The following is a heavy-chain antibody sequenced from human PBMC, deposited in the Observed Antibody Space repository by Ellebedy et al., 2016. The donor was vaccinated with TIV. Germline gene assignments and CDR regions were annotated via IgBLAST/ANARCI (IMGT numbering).Heavy chain of an antibody. V-gene: IGHV3-7*01. CDR1: GFTFSTYW. Sequence: GGSLRLSXAASGFTFSTYWMHWVRQAPGKGLEWVANIKQDGSEKYYVDSVKGRFTISRDNAKSSLYLQMDSLRAEDTAVYYCAKEIGGGGSYWGQGTLVTVSS. D-gene: IGHD3-10*01. CDR2: IKQDGSEK. CDR3: AKEIGGGGSY. J-gene: IGHJ4*02.